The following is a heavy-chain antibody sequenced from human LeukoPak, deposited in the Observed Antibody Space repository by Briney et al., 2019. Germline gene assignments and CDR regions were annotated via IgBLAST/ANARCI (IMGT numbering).Heavy chain of an antibody. J-gene: IGHJ6*03. CDR1: SGSISSSNYY. V-gene: IGHV4-61*02. CDR2: ISTIGST. CDR3: ARDGCGGSCFHYYYYYMDV. Sequence: SSETLSLTCTVSSGSISSSNYYWSWIRQPAGEGLEWIGRISTIGSTNYNPSLNSRVTISIDTSKNQFSLKLSSVTAADTAVYYCARDGCGGSCFHYYYYYMDVWGKGTTVTISS. D-gene: IGHD2-15*01.